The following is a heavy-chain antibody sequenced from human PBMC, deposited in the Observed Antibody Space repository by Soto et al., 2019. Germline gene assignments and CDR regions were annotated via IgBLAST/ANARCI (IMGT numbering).Heavy chain of an antibody. CDR1: GFIFSTYG. Sequence: QVQLVESGGGVVQPGRSLRLSCAASGFIFSTYGMHWVRQAPGKGLEWVAVISFDGINKYSADSVKGRFSISRDNSKNKMSLQMNCLKANDPAVYYWGATNCYNDVCGSYRYWGYSFDLWGQGTMVSVSS. CDR2: ISFDGINK. V-gene: IGHV3-30*03. CDR3: GATNCYNDVCGSYRYWGYSFDL. J-gene: IGHJ3*01. D-gene: IGHD3-16*02.